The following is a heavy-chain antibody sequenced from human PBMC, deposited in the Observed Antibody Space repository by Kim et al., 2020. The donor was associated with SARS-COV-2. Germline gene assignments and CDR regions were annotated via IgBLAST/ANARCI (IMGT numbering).Heavy chain of an antibody. J-gene: IGHJ4*02. V-gene: IGHV3-21*01. CDR2: ISSSSSYI. CDR1: GFTFSSYS. CDR3: ARDSIPYGSDLTGGCDY. D-gene: IGHD3-10*01. Sequence: GGSLRLSCAASGFTFSSYSMNWVRQAPGKGLEWVSSISSSSSYIYYADSVKGRFTISRDNAKNSLYLQMNSLRAEDTAVYYCARDSIPYGSDLTGGCDYWGQGTLVTVSS.